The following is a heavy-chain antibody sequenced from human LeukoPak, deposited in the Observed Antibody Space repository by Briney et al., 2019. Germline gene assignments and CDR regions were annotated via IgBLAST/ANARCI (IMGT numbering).Heavy chain of an antibody. J-gene: IGHJ4*02. Sequence: GGSLRLSCAASGFTFSSYWMHWVRQAPGKGLVWVSRINSDGSSTSYADSVKGRFTISRDNAKNTLYLQMNSLRAEDTAVYYCAKDLPSWIYMGYYFDYWGQGTLVTVSS. CDR2: INSDGSST. V-gene: IGHV3-74*01. CDR3: AKDLPSWIYMGYYFDY. CDR1: GFTFSSYW. D-gene: IGHD5-12*01.